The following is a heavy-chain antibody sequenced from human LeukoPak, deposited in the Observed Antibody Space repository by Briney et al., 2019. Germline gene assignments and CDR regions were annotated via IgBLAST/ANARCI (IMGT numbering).Heavy chain of an antibody. Sequence: PSETLSLTCTVSGYSISSGYYWGWIRQPPGKGLEWIGSIYHSGSTYYNPSLKSRVTISVDTSKNQFSLKLSSVTAADTAVYYCARGLGYDSSGYYGYWGQGTLVTVSS. CDR2: IYHSGST. J-gene: IGHJ4*02. D-gene: IGHD3-22*01. V-gene: IGHV4-38-2*02. CDR1: GYSISSGYY. CDR3: ARGLGYDSSGYYGY.